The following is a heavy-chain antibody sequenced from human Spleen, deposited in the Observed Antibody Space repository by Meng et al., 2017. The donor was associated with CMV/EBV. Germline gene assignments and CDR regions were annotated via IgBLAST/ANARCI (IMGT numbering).Heavy chain of an antibody. J-gene: IGHJ4*02. CDR2: ISGSGDIT. CDR3: ARGVLVPPANY. Sequence: GESLKISCAASGFTFSSYAMSWVRQAPGKGLEWVSAISGSGDITYYADSMKGRFTVSRDNAKNSLYLQMDSLRAEDTAVYYCARGVLVPPANYWGQGTLVTVSS. D-gene: IGHD2-8*02. V-gene: IGHV3-23*01. CDR1: GFTFSSYA.